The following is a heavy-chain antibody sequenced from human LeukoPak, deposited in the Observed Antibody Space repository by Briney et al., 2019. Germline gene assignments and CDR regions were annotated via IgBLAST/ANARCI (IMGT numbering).Heavy chain of an antibody. J-gene: IGHJ3*02. CDR2: IYYSGST. D-gene: IGHD3-10*01. Sequence: SETLSLTCTVSGGSISSSSYYWGWIRQPPGKGLEWIGSIYYSGSTYYNPSLKSRVTISVDTSKNQFSLKLSSVTAADTAVYYCARVWRDYYGSGSYAFDIWGQGTMVTVSS. CDR3: ARVWRDYYGSGSYAFDI. CDR1: GGSISSSSYY. V-gene: IGHV4-39*01.